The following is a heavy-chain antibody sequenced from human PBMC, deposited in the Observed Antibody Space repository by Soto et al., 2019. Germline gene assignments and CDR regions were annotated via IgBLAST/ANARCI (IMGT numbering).Heavy chain of an antibody. D-gene: IGHD6-19*01. CDR3: ARDPSIAVAGTRWFDP. V-gene: IGHV3-48*01. CDR1: GFTFSSYS. J-gene: IGHJ5*02. CDR2: ISSSSSTI. Sequence: GGSLRLCCAASGFTFSSYSMNWVRQAPGKGLEWVSYISSSSSTIYYADSVKGRFTISRDNAKNSLYLQMNSLRAEDTAVYYCARDPSIAVAGTRWFDPWGQGTLVTVSS.